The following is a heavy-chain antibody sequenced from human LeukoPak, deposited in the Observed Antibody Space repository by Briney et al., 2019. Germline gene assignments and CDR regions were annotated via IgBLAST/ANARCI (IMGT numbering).Heavy chain of an antibody. D-gene: IGHD3-22*01. J-gene: IGHJ4*01. CDR1: GFTFSNTN. Sequence: PGGSLRLSCAASGFTFSNTNMNWVRQAPRKGLDWVSSISGSSGRTYYADSVKGRFTISRDNSKNTVYLQMNSLRAEDTAVYYCAKVSLPTKAVVIPTANDYWGQGTRVTVSS. V-gene: IGHV3-23*01. CDR3: AKVSLPTKAVVIPTANDY. CDR2: ISGSSGRT.